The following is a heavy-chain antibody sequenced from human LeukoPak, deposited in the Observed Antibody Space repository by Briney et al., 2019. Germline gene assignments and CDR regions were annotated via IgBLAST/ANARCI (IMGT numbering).Heavy chain of an antibody. D-gene: IGHD1-26*01. CDR1: GYTFTDYS. J-gene: IGHJ4*02. CDR2: VDPEDGRT. CDR3: ALLAGS. Sequence: GATVKISCKASGYTFTDYSIHWVQPAPGKGLVWMGRVDPEDGRTVYTENVQGRVTITADTSTDTAYMELTSLRSEDTAVYYCALLAGSWGQGTLVSVSS. V-gene: IGHV1-69-2*01.